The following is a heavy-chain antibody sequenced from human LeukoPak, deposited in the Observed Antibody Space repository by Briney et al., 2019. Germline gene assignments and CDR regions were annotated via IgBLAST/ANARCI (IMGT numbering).Heavy chain of an antibody. V-gene: IGHV3-30*02. Sequence: GGSLRLSCAASGFTFNTYAMHWVRQAPGKGLEWVAFIRYDGSNKYYADSVKGRFTFSRDNSKNTVYLQMNSLRAEDTAVYYCAKAYGYSTSWSLDYWGQGTLVTVSS. CDR2: IRYDGSNK. J-gene: IGHJ4*02. CDR1: GFTFNTYA. CDR3: AKAYGYSTSWSLDY. D-gene: IGHD6-13*01.